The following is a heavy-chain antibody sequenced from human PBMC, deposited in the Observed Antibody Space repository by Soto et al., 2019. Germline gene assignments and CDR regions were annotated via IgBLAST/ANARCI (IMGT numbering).Heavy chain of an antibody. CDR2: NIPILGIA. CDR1: GGTFSSYT. V-gene: IGHV1-69*08. Sequence: QVQLVQSGAEVKKPGSSVKVSCKASGGTFSSYTISWVRQAPGQGLEWMGRNIPILGIANYAQKFQGRVTITADKSTSTAYMELRSLRSEDTAVYYCAREIAAAGKGEGYWGQGTLVTVSS. J-gene: IGHJ4*02. D-gene: IGHD6-13*01. CDR3: AREIAAAGKGEGY.